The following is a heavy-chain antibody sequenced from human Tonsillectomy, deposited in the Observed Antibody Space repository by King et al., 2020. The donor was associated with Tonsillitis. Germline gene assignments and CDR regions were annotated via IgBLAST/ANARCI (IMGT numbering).Heavy chain of an antibody. CDR1: GFTFSNYD. J-gene: IGHJ6*02. D-gene: IGHD2-15*01. CDR2: ISYDGSNK. CDR3: TKGDDCSGGSCHYYGMDV. V-gene: IGHV3-33*05. Sequence: VQLVESGGGVVQPGRSLRLSCAASGFTFSNYDMHWVRQAPGKGLEWVAVISYDGSNKYYAESVKGRFNISRDNSKNTLFLQMNSLRVENTAVYYCTKGDDCSGGSCHYYGMDVWGQGTTVTVSS.